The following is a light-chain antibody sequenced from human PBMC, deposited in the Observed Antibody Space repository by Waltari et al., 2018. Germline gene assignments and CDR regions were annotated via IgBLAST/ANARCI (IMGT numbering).Light chain of an antibody. V-gene: IGLV1-44*01. CDR1: RSNIGPNT. Sequence: QSVLTQPPSASGTPGQGVTISCSGSRSNIGPNTVNWYQQLPGTAPKVRIYSNNKRPSGVPDRCSGSKSGTSASLAVSGLQSEDEGDYYCATWDDSLNGVVFGGGTKLTVL. CDR2: SNN. J-gene: IGLJ2*01. CDR3: ATWDDSLNGVV.